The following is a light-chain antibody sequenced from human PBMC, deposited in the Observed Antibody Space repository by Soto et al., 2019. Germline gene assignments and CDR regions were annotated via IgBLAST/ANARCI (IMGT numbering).Light chain of an antibody. J-gene: IGKJ1*01. CDR2: DAS. CDR1: QSVSSN. CDR3: QQYGSSLWT. V-gene: IGKV3-11*01. Sequence: EIVLTQSPATLSLSPGERATLSCRASQSVSSNLAWYQQKPGQAPRLLIYDASNRATGIPARFSGSGSGTDFTLTISSLEPEDFAVYYCQQYGSSLWTFGQGTKVEIK.